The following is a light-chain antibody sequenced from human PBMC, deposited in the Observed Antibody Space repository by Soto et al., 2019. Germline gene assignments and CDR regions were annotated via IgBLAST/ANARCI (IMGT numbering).Light chain of an antibody. CDR1: SSDVGSYNL. CDR3: AAWDDSLNACV. J-gene: IGLJ1*01. CDR2: EGS. Sequence: QSALTQPASVSGSPGQSITISCTGTSSDVGSYNLVSWYQQHPGKAPKLMIYEGSKRPSGVSNRFSGSKSGNTASLTISGLQSEDEAEYYCAAWDDSLNACVFGTGTKLTVL. V-gene: IGLV2-23*01.